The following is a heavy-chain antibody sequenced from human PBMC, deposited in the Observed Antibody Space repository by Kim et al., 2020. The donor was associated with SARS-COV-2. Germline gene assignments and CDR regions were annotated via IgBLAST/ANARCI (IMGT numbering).Heavy chain of an antibody. CDR3: ARSGGYYGLAGP. V-gene: IGHV3-53*01. D-gene: IGHD3-10*01. Sequence: YYADSVKGRFTISRDNSKNTLYLQMNSLRAEDTAVYYCARSGGYYGLAGPWGQGTLVTVSS. J-gene: IGHJ5*02.